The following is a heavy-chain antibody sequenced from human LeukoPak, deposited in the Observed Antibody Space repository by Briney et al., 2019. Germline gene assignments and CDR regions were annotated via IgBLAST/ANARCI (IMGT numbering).Heavy chain of an antibody. D-gene: IGHD3-16*01. CDR2: LSGSGGAT. V-gene: IGHV3-23*01. CDR1: AFTFSSYA. CDR3: AKEYVHFDY. J-gene: IGHJ4*02. Sequence: PGGSLRLSCAASAFTFSSYAMSWVRQAPGKGLEWVSGLSGSGGATYYADSVKGRFTISRGTSKNTLYLQMNSLRAEDTALYYCAKEYVHFDYWGQGTLVTVSS.